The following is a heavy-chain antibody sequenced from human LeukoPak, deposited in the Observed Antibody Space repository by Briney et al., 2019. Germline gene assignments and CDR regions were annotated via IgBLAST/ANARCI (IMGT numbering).Heavy chain of an antibody. CDR3: ARTGYTSGWYVGSFDY. J-gene: IGHJ4*02. V-gene: IGHV5-51*01. CDR2: IYPGDSDT. Sequence: GESLKISCKGSGYSFTSYWIGWVRQMPGKGLEWMGIIYPGDSDTKYSPSFQGQVTISADKSISTAYLQWSSLKASDTAMYYCARTGYTSGWYVGSFDYWGQGPWSPSPQ. D-gene: IGHD6-19*01. CDR1: GYSFTSYW.